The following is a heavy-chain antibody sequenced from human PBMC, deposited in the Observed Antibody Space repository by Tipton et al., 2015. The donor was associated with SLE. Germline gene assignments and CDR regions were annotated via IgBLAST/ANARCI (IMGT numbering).Heavy chain of an antibody. CDR1: GGSISSYY. CDR2: IYISGST. D-gene: IGHD2-15*01. CDR3: ARRGAYCSGGSCYSAPHFDY. Sequence: GSLRLSCTVSGGSISSYYWSWIRQPAGKGLEWIGRIYISGSTNYNPSLKSRVTISVDTSKNQFSLKLSSVTAADTAVYYCARRGAYCSGGSCYSAPHFDYWGQGTLVTVSS. J-gene: IGHJ4*02. V-gene: IGHV4-4*07.